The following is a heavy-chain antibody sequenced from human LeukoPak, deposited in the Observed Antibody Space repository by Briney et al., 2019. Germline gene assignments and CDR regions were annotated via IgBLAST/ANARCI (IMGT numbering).Heavy chain of an antibody. CDR2: INPNSGGT. CDR3: ARDRCSSTSCYPPAFDI. Sequence: ASVKVSCKASGYTFTGYYMHWVRQAPGQGLEWMGWINPNSGGTNYAQEFQGRVTMTRDTSISTAYMELSRLRSDDTAVYYCARDRCSSTSCYPPAFDIWGQGTMVTVSS. D-gene: IGHD2-2*01. CDR1: GYTFTGYY. J-gene: IGHJ3*02. V-gene: IGHV1-2*02.